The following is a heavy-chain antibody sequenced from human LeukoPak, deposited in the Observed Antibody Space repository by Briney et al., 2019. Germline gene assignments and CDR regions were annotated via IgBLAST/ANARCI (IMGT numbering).Heavy chain of an antibody. CDR3: ARRGPGSYARTGIDY. Sequence: PSETLSLTRAVYGGSFSGYYWSWIRQPPGKGLGWIGEINHSGSTNYNPSLKSRVTISVDTSKNQFSLKLSSVTAADTAVYYCARRGPGSYARTGIDYWGQGTLVTVSS. V-gene: IGHV4-34*01. CDR2: INHSGST. CDR1: GGSFSGYY. J-gene: IGHJ4*02. D-gene: IGHD1-1*01.